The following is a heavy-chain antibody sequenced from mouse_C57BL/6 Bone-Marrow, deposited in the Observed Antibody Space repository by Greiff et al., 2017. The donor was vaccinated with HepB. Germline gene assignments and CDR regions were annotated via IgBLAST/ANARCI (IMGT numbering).Heavy chain of an antibody. CDR1: GYTFTSYW. CDR3: TKGSLTTVVATNFDY. V-gene: IGHV1-5*01. D-gene: IGHD1-1*01. CDR2: IYPGNSDT. Sequence: EVQLQESGTVLARPGASVKMSCKTSGYTFTSYWMHWVKQRPGQGLEWIGAIYPGNSDTSYNQKFKGKAKLTAVTSASTAYMELSSLTNEDSAVYYCTKGSLTTVVATNFDYWGQGTTLTVSS. J-gene: IGHJ2*01.